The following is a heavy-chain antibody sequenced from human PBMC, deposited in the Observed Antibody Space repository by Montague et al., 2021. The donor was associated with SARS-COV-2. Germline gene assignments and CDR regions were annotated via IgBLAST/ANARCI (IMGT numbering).Heavy chain of an antibody. V-gene: IGHV4-59*01. J-gene: IGHJ2*01. CDR3: AREYRIELWQTNWYFGL. D-gene: IGHD3-16*01. CDR1: GGSISGYY. Sequence: SETLSLTCSVSGGSISGYYWSWIRQPPGKGLEWIGYIYHSGNTKYNPSLKSRVSISVDTSKNQFSLRLGSATAADTAVYYCAREYRIELWQTNWYFGLWGRGTLVTVSS. CDR2: IYHSGNT.